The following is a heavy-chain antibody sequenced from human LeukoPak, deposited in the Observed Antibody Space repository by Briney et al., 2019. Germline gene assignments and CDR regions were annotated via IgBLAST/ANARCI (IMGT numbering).Heavy chain of an antibody. J-gene: IGHJ4*02. CDR2: INWKGGST. D-gene: IGHD3-10*01. CDR1: GFTFDDYG. V-gene: IGHV3-20*04. Sequence: PGGSLRLSCAASGFTFDDYGMSWVRQAPGKGLEWVSGINWKGGSTRYADSVKGRFTISRDNAKNSLYLQMNRLRAEDTALYYCARDEVRGVKGMGDYWGQGTLVTVSS. CDR3: ARDEVRGVKGMGDY.